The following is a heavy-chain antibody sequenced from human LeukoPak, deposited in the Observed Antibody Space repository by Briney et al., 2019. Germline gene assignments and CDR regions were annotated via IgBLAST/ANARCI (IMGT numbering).Heavy chain of an antibody. Sequence: ASVKVSCKASGYTFTSYGISWVRQAPGQGLEWMGWISAYNGNTNYAQKLQGRVTMTTDTSTSTAYIELRSLRSDDTAVYYCARDLIRGSYPDYWGQGTLVTVSS. J-gene: IGHJ4*02. D-gene: IGHD1-26*01. CDR3: ARDLIRGSYPDY. CDR1: GYTFTSYG. V-gene: IGHV1-18*01. CDR2: ISAYNGNT.